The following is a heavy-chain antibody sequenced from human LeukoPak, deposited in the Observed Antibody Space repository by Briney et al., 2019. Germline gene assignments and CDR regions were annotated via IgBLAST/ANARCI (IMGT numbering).Heavy chain of an antibody. Sequence: ASVKVSCKASGYTFTSYGISWVRQAPGQGLEWMGWISVYNGNTNYTQKVQGRGTMTTDTSTSTVYMELRSLRSDDTAVYYCARGRDWGFYYMDVWGKGTTVTVSS. D-gene: IGHD7-27*01. J-gene: IGHJ6*03. CDR1: GYTFTSYG. V-gene: IGHV1-18*01. CDR3: ARGRDWGFYYMDV. CDR2: ISVYNGNT.